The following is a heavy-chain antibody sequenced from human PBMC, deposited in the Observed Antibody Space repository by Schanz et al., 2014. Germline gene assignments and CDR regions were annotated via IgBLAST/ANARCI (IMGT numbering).Heavy chain of an antibody. Sequence: EVQLVESGGGLVQPGGSLRLSCAASRFTFTTFAMTWVRQAPGKGLEWVSGISDRGDGTNYGDSVRGRFTISRDNSKNTLYLQMNSLRAEDTAVYYCAKERIAAAWTFDYWGQGTLVTVSS. V-gene: IGHV3-23*04. CDR2: ISDRGDGT. J-gene: IGHJ4*02. CDR1: RFTFTTFA. CDR3: AKERIAAAWTFDY. D-gene: IGHD6-13*01.